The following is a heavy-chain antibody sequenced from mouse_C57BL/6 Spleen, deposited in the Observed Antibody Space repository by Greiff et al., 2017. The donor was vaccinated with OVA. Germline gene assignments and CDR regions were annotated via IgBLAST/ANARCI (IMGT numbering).Heavy chain of an antibody. CDR3: ALYYSWCAY. Sequence: EVQLQQSGPELVKPGASVKISCKASGYTFTDYYMNWVKQSHGKSLEWIGDINPNNGGTSYNQKFKGKATLTVDKSSSTAYMELRSLTSEDSAVYYCALYYSWCAYWGQGTLVTVSA. V-gene: IGHV1-26*01. CDR2: INPNNGGT. CDR1: GYTFTDYY. D-gene: IGHD2-1*01. J-gene: IGHJ3*01.